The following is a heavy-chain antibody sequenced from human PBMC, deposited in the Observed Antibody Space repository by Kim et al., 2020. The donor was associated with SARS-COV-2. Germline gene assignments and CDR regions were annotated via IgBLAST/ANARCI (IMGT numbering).Heavy chain of an antibody. CDR2: ILYSRTT. Sequence: ILYSRTTYYNPSLKSRITISGDTSKNQFSLKLTSVTAADAAVYYCARGLDYWGQGTLVTVSS. V-gene: IGHV4-39*01. CDR3: ARGLDY. J-gene: IGHJ4*02.